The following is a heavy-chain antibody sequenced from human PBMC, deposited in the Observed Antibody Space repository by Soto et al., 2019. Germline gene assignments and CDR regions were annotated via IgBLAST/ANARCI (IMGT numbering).Heavy chain of an antibody. V-gene: IGHV1-18*01. CDR1: GYTFTNYG. CDR2: ISAYNGNT. J-gene: IGHJ5*02. CDR3: ARVVGSGSYYNQYNWFDP. Sequence: ASVNVSCKASGYTFTNYGISWVRQAPGQGLEWMGWISAYNGNTKYAQKLQGRVTMTTDTSTSTAYMELRSLRSDDTAVYYCARVVGSGSYYNQYNWFDPWGQGTLVTVSS. D-gene: IGHD3-10*01.